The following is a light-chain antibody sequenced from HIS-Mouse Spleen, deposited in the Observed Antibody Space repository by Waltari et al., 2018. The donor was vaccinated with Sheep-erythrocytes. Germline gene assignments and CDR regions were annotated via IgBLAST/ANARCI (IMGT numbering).Light chain of an antibody. Sequence: VSVALGQTVRITCQGDSLRSYYASWYQQKPGQAPVLVIYGKNNRPSGIPDRFPGSSSGNTASLTITGAQAEDEADYYCNSRDSSGNHWVFGGGTKLTVL. J-gene: IGLJ3*02. V-gene: IGLV3-19*01. CDR3: NSRDSSGNHWV. CDR1: SLRSYY. CDR2: GKN.